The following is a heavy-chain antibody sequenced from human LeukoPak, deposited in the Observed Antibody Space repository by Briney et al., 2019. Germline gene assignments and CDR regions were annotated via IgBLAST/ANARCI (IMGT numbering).Heavy chain of an antibody. CDR1: GFTFSSYA. Sequence: GGSLRLSCAASGFTFSSYAMSWVRQAPGKGLEWVSAISGSGGITSYADSVKGRFTISRDNSKNTLYLQMNSLRAEDTAVYYCARDPPITMVRGAKLGREVDYWGQGTLVTVSS. CDR2: ISGSGGIT. J-gene: IGHJ4*02. V-gene: IGHV3-23*01. CDR3: ARDPPITMVRGAKLGREVDY. D-gene: IGHD3-10*01.